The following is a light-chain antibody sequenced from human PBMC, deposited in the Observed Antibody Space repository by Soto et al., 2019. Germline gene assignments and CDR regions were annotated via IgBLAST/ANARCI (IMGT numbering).Light chain of an antibody. CDR2: GAS. Sequence: EIVMTQSPGTLSVSPGGGATLLCRGSQSLSSSLAWYQQKPGQAPRLLIYGASTRATGIPARFSGSGSGTEFTLTISSLQSEDFAVYYCQQYKKWPPITFGQGTRLEIK. V-gene: IGKV3-15*01. CDR1: QSLSSS. CDR3: QQYKKWPPIT. J-gene: IGKJ5*01.